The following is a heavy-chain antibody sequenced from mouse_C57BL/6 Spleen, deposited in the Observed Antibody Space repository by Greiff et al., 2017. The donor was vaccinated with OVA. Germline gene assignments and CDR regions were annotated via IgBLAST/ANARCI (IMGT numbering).Heavy chain of an antibody. D-gene: IGHD1-1*01. CDR1: GFTFSDYY. V-gene: IGHV5-12*01. CDR3: ARLIYYGSSPLYFDY. Sequence: EVKVVESGGGLVQPGGSLKLSCAASGFTFSDYYLYWVRQTPEKRLEWVAYISNGGGSTYYPDTVKGRFTISRDNAKNTLYLQMSRLKSEDTAMYYCARLIYYGSSPLYFDYWGQGTTLTVSS. CDR2: ISNGGGST. J-gene: IGHJ2*01.